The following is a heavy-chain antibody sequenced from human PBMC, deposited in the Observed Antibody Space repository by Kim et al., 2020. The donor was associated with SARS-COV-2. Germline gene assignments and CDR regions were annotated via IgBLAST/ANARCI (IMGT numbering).Heavy chain of an antibody. J-gene: IGHJ6*02. CDR1: GFSLSTSKMC. CDR2: IDWDDVK. Sequence: SGPTLVNPTQTLTLTCTFSGFSLSTSKMCVNWIRQPPGKALEWLARIDWDDVKYYSTSLKTRLSISKDTSKDQVVLTMTNMDPVDTATYYCARTRHDGYRAYGMDVSGQGTTVTVSS. V-gene: IGHV2-70*11. D-gene: IGHD5-12*01. CDR3: ARTRHDGYRAYGMDV.